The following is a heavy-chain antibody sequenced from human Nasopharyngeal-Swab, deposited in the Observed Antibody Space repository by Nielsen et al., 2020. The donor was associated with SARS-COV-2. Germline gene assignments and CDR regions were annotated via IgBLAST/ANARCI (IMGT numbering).Heavy chain of an antibody. D-gene: IGHD3-3*01. Sequence: GGSLRLSCAASGFTFSSYWMSWVRQAPGKGLEWVANIKQDGSEKYYVDSVKGRFTISRDNAKNSLYLQMNSLRAEDTAVYYCARSSRGPYYDFWSGSNYTDYWGQGTLVTDSS. CDR3: ARSSRGPYYDFWSGSNYTDY. CDR2: IKQDGSEK. V-gene: IGHV3-7*03. J-gene: IGHJ4*02. CDR1: GFTFSSYW.